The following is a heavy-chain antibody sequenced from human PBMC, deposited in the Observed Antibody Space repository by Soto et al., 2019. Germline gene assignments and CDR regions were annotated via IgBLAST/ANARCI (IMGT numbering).Heavy chain of an antibody. V-gene: IGHV3-33*01. CDR1: GFTFSSYG. Sequence: GGSLRLSCAASGFTFSSYGMHWVRQAPGKGLEWVAVIWYDGSNKYYADSVKGRFTISRDNSKNTLYLQMNSLRAEDTAVYYCARDGFYGSGSYSTPIDYYYYYMDVWGKGTTVTVSS. CDR2: IWYDGSNK. CDR3: ARDGFYGSGSYSTPIDYYYYYMDV. J-gene: IGHJ6*03. D-gene: IGHD3-10*01.